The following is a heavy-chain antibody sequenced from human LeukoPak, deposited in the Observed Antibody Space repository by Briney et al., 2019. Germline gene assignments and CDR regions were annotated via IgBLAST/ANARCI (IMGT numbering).Heavy chain of an antibody. CDR2: IIPIFGTA. D-gene: IGHD6-13*01. Sequence: ASVKVSCKASGGTFSSYAISWVRQAPGQGLEWMGRIIPIFGTANYAQKFQGRVTITTDESTSTAYMELSSLRSEDTAVYYCASGGGSSSWYSPSPEDYWGQGTLVTVSS. V-gene: IGHV1-69*05. CDR1: GGTFSSYA. J-gene: IGHJ4*02. CDR3: ASGGGSSSWYSPSPEDY.